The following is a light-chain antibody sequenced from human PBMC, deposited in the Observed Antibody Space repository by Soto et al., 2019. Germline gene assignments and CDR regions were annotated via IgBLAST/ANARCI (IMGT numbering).Light chain of an antibody. CDR3: QSYGDNNQV. V-gene: IGLV6-57*02. Sequence: NFMLTQPHSVSESPGKTVTISCTGSSGSIASNYVQWFQQRPGSAPTTVIYEDNKRPSGVPDRFSGSIDSSSNSASLTISGLKTEDEADYYCQSYGDNNQVFGGGTKVTVL. CDR2: EDN. J-gene: IGLJ3*02. CDR1: SGSIASNY.